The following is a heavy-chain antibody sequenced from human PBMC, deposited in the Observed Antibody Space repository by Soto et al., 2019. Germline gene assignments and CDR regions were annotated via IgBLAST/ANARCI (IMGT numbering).Heavy chain of an antibody. CDR1: GGSFSGYY. V-gene: IGHV4-34*01. J-gene: IGHJ4*02. CDR3: ARGRIQLWLYYFDY. D-gene: IGHD5-18*01. CDR2: INHSGST. Sequence: SETLSLTCAVYGGSFSGYYWSWIRQPPGKGLEWIGEINHSGSTNYNPSLKSRVTISVDTSKNQFSLKLSSVTAADTAVYYCARGRIQLWLYYFDYWGQGXLVTVPS.